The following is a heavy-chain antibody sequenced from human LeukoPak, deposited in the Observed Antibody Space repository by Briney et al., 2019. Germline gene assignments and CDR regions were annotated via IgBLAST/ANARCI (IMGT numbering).Heavy chain of an antibody. V-gene: IGHV4-34*01. J-gene: IGHJ4*02. CDR1: GGSFSGYY. Sequence: PSETLSLTCAVYGGSFSGYYWSWIRQPPGKGLEWIGEINHSGSTNYNPSLKSRVTISVDTSKNQFSLKLSSVTAADTAVYYCARRYSSSWYARGYFDYWGQGTLVTVSS. CDR2: INHSGST. CDR3: ARRYSSSWYARGYFDY. D-gene: IGHD6-13*01.